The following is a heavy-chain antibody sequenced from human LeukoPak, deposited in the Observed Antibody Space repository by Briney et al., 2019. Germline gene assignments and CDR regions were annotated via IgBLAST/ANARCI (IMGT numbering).Heavy chain of an antibody. V-gene: IGHV3-9*01. CDR1: GFTFDDYA. CDR2: ISWNSGSI. D-gene: IGHD1-26*01. Sequence: GRSLRLSCAASGFTFDDYAMHWVRQAPGKGLERVSGISWNSGSIGYADSVKGRFTISRDNAKNSLYLQMNSLRAEDTALYYCAKDIGSGSYYRGYYYYGMDVWGQGTTVTVSS. CDR3: AKDIGSGSYYRGYYYYGMDV. J-gene: IGHJ6*02.